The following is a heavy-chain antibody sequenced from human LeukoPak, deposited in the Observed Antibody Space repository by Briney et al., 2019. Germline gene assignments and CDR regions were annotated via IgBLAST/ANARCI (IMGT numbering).Heavy chain of an antibody. CDR2: IYYSGNT. V-gene: IGHV4-39*07. CDR3: ARSGKVAGSYYYYYMDV. Sequence: SETLSLTCIVSGGSISSSNYYWGWIRQPPGKGLEWIGSIYYSGNTYYNPSLKSRVTISVDTSKNQFSLKLSSVTAADTAMYYCARSGKVAGSYYYYYMDVWGKGTTVTISS. D-gene: IGHD6-19*01. J-gene: IGHJ6*03. CDR1: GGSISSSNYY.